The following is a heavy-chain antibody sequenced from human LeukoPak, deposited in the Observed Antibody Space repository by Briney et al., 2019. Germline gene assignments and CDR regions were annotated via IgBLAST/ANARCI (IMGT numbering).Heavy chain of an antibody. CDR1: GYTFTGYY. J-gene: IGHJ4*02. D-gene: IGHD3-22*01. V-gene: IGHV1-2*02. Sequence: ASVKVSCKASGYTFTGYYMHWVRQAPGQGLEWMGWINPNSGGTNYAQKFQGRVTMTRDTSISTAYMELSRLRSDDTAVYYCARDAGYYYDSRGYYHIYYFDYWGQGTLVTVSS. CDR2: INPNSGGT. CDR3: ARDAGYYYDSRGYYHIYYFDY.